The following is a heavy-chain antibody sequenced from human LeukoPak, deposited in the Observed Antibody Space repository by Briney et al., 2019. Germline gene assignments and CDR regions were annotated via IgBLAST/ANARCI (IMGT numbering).Heavy chain of an antibody. CDR3: ARGHTLGGYYKQKYYYYGMDV. CDR1: GGSLSGNF. Sequence: SETLSLTCAVYGGSLSGNFWSWIRQPPGKGQEWIGEISHSGSTNYSPSLKSRLTISVDTSKNQFSLRLSSVTAADTAVYYCARGHTLGGYYKQKYYYYGMDVWGQGTTVTVSS. CDR2: ISHSGST. D-gene: IGHD3-9*01. V-gene: IGHV4-34*01. J-gene: IGHJ6*02.